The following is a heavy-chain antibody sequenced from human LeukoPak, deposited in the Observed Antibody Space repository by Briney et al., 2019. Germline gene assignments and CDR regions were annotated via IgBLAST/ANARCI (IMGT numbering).Heavy chain of an antibody. J-gene: IGHJ5*02. Sequence: SETLSLTCTVSGGSISSYYWSWIRQPPGKGLEWIGYIYYSGSTNHNPSLKSRVTISVDTSKNQFSLKLSSVTAADTAVYYCARGAVGATDNWFDPWGQGTLVTVSS. D-gene: IGHD1-26*01. CDR3: ARGAVGATDNWFDP. CDR1: GGSISSYY. CDR2: IYYSGST. V-gene: IGHV4-59*01.